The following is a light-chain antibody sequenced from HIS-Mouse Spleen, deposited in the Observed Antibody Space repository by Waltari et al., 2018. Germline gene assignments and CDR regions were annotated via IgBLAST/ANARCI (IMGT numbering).Light chain of an antibody. CDR3: CSYAGSSTYV. V-gene: IGLV2-23*01. CDR1: SSYVGSSPL. CDR2: EGR. Sequence: QSALPQPASVSGSPGQSTPLPCTGTSSYVGSSPLFSWYQHHPGKAPNILIYEGRKRPSGVSNRFSGSKSGNTASLTISGLQAEDEADYYCCSYAGSSTYVFGTGTKVTVL. J-gene: IGLJ1*01.